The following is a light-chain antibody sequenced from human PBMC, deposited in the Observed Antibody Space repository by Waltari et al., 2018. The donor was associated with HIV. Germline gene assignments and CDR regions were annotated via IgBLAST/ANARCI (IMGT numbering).Light chain of an antibody. V-gene: IGLV2-11*01. CDR3: CSYACRYTWV. CDR1: SRDVACYNY. CDR2: DVT. J-gene: IGLJ3*02. Sequence: QSALTQPRSVSGSPGQPVPLSCSGTSRDVACYNYFSWYQQHPGKAPKLMIYDVTERPSGVPDRFSGSKSGNTASLPISGLQADDEADYYCCSYACRYTWVFGGGTELTVL.